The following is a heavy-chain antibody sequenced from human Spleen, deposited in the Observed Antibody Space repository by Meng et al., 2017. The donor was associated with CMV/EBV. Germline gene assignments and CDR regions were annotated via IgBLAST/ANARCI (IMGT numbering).Heavy chain of an antibody. CDR3: AKDPAWGGATGGFDY. CDR1: GFTFDDYA. Sequence: GGSLRLSCAASGFTFDDYAMHWVRQAPGKGLEWVSGISWNSGTIGYADSVKGRFTISRDNAKNSLYLQMNSLRTEDTALYYCAKDPAWGGATGGFDYWGQGTLVTVSS. D-gene: IGHD1-26*01. V-gene: IGHV3-9*01. CDR2: ISWNSGTI. J-gene: IGHJ4*02.